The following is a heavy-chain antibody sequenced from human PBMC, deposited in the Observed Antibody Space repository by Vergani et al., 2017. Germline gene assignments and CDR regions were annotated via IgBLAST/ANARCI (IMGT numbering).Heavy chain of an antibody. CDR3: ARARKFRFGVVWENWFDP. Sequence: EVEPVESGGGFVQPGGSLRLSCAASGFTFNEYWMHWARQVPGKGLVWVSGMNGDGDTISYADSVKGRFTISRDNAKNTLFLQMNSLRAEDTAVYYCARARKFRFGVVWENWFDPWGQGTLVTVSS. CDR1: GFTFNEYW. V-gene: IGHV3-74*01. D-gene: IGHD3-3*01. CDR2: MNGDGDTI. J-gene: IGHJ5*02.